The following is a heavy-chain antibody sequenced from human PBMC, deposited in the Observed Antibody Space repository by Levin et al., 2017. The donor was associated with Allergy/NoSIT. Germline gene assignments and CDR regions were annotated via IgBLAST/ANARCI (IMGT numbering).Heavy chain of an antibody. CDR3: AAGIDY. J-gene: IGHJ4*02. CDR1: GFTFSSYV. V-gene: IGHV3-30*04. Sequence: GGSLRLSCAASGFTFSSYVMHWVRQAPGKGLEWVAIISYEGDNKYHGDSVKGRFTISRDNSKNSLFLQMNSLRAEDTAVYYCAAGIDYWGQGTLVTVSS. CDR2: ISYEGDNK. D-gene: IGHD6-13*01.